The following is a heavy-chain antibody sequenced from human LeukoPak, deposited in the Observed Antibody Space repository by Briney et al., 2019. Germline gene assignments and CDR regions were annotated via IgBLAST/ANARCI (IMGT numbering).Heavy chain of an antibody. CDR2: ISHSGST. D-gene: IGHD5/OR15-5a*01. CDR3: ARDVLYDCTYGYSFYYYMDV. J-gene: IGHJ6*03. Sequence: SETLSLTCTVSGYSINSGYYWGWIRQPPGKGLEWIGSISHSGSTYSNPSLKSRVTISVDTSKNQFSLKVSSVTAADTAVYYCARDVLYDCTYGYSFYYYMDVWGKGTTVTVSS. V-gene: IGHV4-38-2*02. CDR1: GYSINSGYY.